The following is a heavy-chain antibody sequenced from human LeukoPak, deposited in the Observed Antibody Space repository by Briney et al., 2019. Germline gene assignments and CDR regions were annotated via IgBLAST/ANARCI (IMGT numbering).Heavy chain of an antibody. CDR2: IIPILGIA. D-gene: IGHD5-24*01. V-gene: IGHV1-69*04. CDR1: GGTFSSYA. J-gene: IGHJ3*02. Sequence: GASVKVSCKASGGTFSSYAISWVRQAPGQGLEWMGRIIPILGIANYAQKFQGRVTITADKSTSTAYMELSSLRSEDTAGYYCARDEGNLVEMATNDAFDIWGQGTMVAVSS. CDR3: ARDEGNLVEMATNDAFDI.